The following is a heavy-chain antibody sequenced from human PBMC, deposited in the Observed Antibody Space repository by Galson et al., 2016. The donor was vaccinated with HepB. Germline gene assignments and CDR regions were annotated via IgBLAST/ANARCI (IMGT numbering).Heavy chain of an antibody. CDR3: ARAPYSTTWYWGGPVNYFYYHYVDA. Sequence: SETLSLTCTVSGGSISSYYWTWVRQPPGKGLEWIGYTSYNGTTNYNPSLRSRVIISLDTSKRQFSLRLTSLTATDTAVYYCARAPYSTTWYWGGPVNYFYYHYVDAWGKGTTVTVSS. CDR2: TSYNGTT. CDR1: GGSISSYY. J-gene: IGHJ6*03. D-gene: IGHD2-2*01. V-gene: IGHV4-59*01.